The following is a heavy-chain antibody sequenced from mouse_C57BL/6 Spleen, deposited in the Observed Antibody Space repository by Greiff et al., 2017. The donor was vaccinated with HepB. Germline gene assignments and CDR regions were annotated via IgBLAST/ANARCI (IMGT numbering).Heavy chain of an antibody. CDR3: ARLGYAMDY. J-gene: IGHJ4*01. Sequence: VQLQQPGAELVKPGASVKMSCKASGYTFTSYWITWVKQRPGQGLAWIGDIYPGSGSTNYNEKFKSKATLTVDTSSSTAYMPLSSLTSEDAAVYYCARLGYAMDYWGQGTSVTVSS. CDR2: IYPGSGST. V-gene: IGHV1-55*01. CDR1: GYTFTSYW.